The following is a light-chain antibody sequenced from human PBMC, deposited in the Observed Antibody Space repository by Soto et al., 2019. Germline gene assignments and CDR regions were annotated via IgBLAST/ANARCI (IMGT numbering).Light chain of an antibody. CDR1: SSDVGGYNY. CDR2: GVS. J-gene: IGLJ2*01. CDR3: SSYSSSNTLV. V-gene: IGLV2-14*03. Sequence: QSVLTQPASVSGSPGQSITISCTGTSSDVGGYNYVSWYQQHPGKAPKFMIYGVSNRPSGVSKRFSGYKSGTTASLTISVLHAEEEAYYYCSSYSSSNTLVFGGGTKLTVL.